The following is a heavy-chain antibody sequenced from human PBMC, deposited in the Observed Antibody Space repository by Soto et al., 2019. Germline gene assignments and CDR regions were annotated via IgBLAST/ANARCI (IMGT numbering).Heavy chain of an antibody. J-gene: IGHJ4*02. CDR2: IYTSGTA. V-gene: IGHV3-66*01. D-gene: IGHD3-9*01. CDR1: GITVSSNY. Sequence: HPGGSLRLSCAASGITVSSNYMSWVRQAPGKGLEWVSVIYTSGTAYYAASVKGRFTLSRDDSSNTLYLQMTSLRAEDTAVYYCARINSDWFSFDYWGRGTLVTVSS. CDR3: ARINSDWFSFDY.